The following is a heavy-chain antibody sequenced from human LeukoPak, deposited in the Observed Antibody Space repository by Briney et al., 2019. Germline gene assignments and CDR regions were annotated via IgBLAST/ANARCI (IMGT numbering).Heavy chain of an antibody. CDR2: ISYDGSNK. J-gene: IGHJ4*02. V-gene: IGHV3-30*18. D-gene: IGHD3-16*01. Sequence: PGGSLRLSCEASGFTFSSYGIHWVRQAPGKGLEWVAVISYDGSNKHYVDSVKGRFTISRDNSKNTLYLQMNSLRAEDTAVYYCAKDLGGIYYYDFWGQGTLVTVSS. CDR3: AKDLGGIYYYDF. CDR1: GFTFSSYG.